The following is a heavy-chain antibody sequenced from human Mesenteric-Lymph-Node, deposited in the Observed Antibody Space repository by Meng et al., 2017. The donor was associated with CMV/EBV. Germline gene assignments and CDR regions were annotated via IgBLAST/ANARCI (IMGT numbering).Heavy chain of an antibody. D-gene: IGHD3-9*01. J-gene: IGHJ4*02. V-gene: IGHV4-34*01. CDR3: ARGSSYDILTGYFDY. CDR2: INNSGST. CDR1: VCSFSVSY. Sequence: HVQLDQWGAGLLQSSPTVSVPFSVYVCSFSVSYWNRCRQSPEKGLEWIGEINNSGSTTYTPSFTSRIIITVDTSTNQISLNMSSVTAADTAVYYCARGSSYDILTGYFDYWGQGALVTVSS.